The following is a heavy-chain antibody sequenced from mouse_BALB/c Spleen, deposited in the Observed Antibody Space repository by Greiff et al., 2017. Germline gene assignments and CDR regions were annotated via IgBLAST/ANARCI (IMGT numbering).Heavy chain of an antibody. CDR1: GYAFTSYN. D-gene: IGHD1-2*01. V-gene: IGHV1S135*01. J-gene: IGHJ3*01. CDR2: IDPYNGGT. Sequence: EVKLVESGPELVKPGASVKVSCKASGYAFTSYNMYWVKQSHGKSLEWIGYIDPYNGGTSYNQKFKGKATLTVDKSSSTAYMHLNRLTSEDSAVYYCAIVGPITTAEDGPFAYWGQGTLVTVSA. CDR3: AIVGPITTAEDGPFAY.